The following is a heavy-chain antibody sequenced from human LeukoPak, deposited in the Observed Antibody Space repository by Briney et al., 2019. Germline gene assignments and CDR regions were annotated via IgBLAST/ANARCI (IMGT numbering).Heavy chain of an antibody. CDR2: IYYSGST. V-gene: IGHV4-59*08. CDR1: GGSISSYY. D-gene: IGHD3-22*01. Sequence: SETLSLTCTVSGGSISSYYWSWIRQPPGKGLEWIWYIYYSGSTNYNPSLKSRVTISVDTSKNQFSLKLSSVTAADTAVYYCARGDSSGYYYYYYYMDVWGKGTTVTVSS. J-gene: IGHJ6*03. CDR3: ARGDSSGYYYYYYYMDV.